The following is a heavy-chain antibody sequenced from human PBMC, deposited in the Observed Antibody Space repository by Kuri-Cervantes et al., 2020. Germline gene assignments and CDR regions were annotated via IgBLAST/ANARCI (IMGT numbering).Heavy chain of an antibody. D-gene: IGHD1/OR15-1a*01. CDR1: GGSLSGDY. Sequence: SETLSLTCAVYGGSLSGDYWNWIRQPPGKGLEWIGEINHSVSTKNNPSLKSRVTISADTSKNQLTLELTSGTAADTAVYYCAKPLTPRTFLYWGQGTLVTVSS. J-gene: IGHJ4*02. CDR3: AKPLTPRTFLY. V-gene: IGHV4-34*01. CDR2: INHSVST.